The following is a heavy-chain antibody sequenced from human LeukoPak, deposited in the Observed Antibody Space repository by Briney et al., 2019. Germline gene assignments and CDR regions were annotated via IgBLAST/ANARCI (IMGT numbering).Heavy chain of an antibody. CDR2: IYSGGST. V-gene: IGHV3-53*01. Sequence: GGSLRLSCAASGFTVSSNYMSWVRQAPGKGLEWVSVIYSGGSTYYADSVKGRFTISRDNSKNTLYLQMNSLRAEDTAVYYCARAGTGFLPTFDYWGQGTLVTVSS. CDR3: ARAGTGFLPTFDY. CDR1: GFTVSSNY. J-gene: IGHJ4*02.